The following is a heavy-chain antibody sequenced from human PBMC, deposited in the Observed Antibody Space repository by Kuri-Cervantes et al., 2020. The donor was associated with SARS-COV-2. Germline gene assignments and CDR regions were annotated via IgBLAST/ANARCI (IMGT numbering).Heavy chain of an antibody. CDR3: ARDKLRGWFDP. V-gene: IGHV3-23*01. Sequence: GESLKISCAASGFTFSSYAMSWVRQAPGKGLEWVSAISGSGGTTYYADSVKGRFTISRDNSKNTLYLQMNSLRAEDTAVYYCARDKLRGWFDPWGQGTLVTVSS. D-gene: IGHD4-17*01. J-gene: IGHJ5*02. CDR2: ISGSGGTT. CDR1: GFTFSSYA.